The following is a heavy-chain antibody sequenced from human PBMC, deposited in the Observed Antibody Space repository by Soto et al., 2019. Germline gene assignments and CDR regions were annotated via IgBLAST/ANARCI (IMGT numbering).Heavy chain of an antibody. J-gene: IGHJ3*02. Sequence: GGSLRLSCAASGFTFSSYVMYWVRQAPGKGLEWVAVISYDGSNKYYVDSVKGRFTISRDNSKNTLYLHMNSLRVDDTAVYYCARARNWNDVWSAFDIWGQGTMITV. CDR1: GFTFSSYV. CDR2: ISYDGSNK. CDR3: ARARNWNDVWSAFDI. D-gene: IGHD1-1*01. V-gene: IGHV3-30*12.